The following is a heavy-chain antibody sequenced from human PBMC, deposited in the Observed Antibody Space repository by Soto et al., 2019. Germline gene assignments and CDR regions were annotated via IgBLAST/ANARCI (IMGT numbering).Heavy chain of an antibody. CDR1: GFTFNDYA. J-gene: IGHJ4*02. CDR2: ISNRGSSA. V-gene: IGHV3-23*04. CDR3: AKAFFDAASCFPCES. D-gene: IGHD3-3*02. Sequence: EVHLVQSGGGLVQPGESLSLSCVASGFTFNDYAMHWVRQTPGKGLEWVAAISNRGSSAYYADSVKGRFTISRDTSTKTLSLHMHTLRLEDTSLYFFAKAFFDAASCFPCESWGQGTPVAVSP.